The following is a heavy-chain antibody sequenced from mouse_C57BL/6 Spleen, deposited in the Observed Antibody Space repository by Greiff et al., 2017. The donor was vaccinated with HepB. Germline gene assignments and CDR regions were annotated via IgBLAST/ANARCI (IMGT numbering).Heavy chain of an antibody. CDR2: IWSGGST. D-gene: IGHD4-1*01. J-gene: IGHJ4*01. V-gene: IGHV2-2*01. CDR1: GFSLTSYG. Sequence: VQGVESGPGLVQPSQSLSITCTVSGFSLTSYGVHWVRQSPGKGLEWLGVIWSGGSTDYNAAFISRLSISKDNSKSQVFFKMNSLQADDTAIYYCARRNWDRGYYAMDYWGQGTSVTVSS. CDR3: ARRNWDRGYYAMDY.